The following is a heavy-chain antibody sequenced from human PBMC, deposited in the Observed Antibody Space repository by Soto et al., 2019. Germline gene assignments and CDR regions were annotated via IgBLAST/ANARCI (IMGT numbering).Heavy chain of an antibody. V-gene: IGHV4-30-4*01. D-gene: IGHD2-21*02. Sequence: QVQLQESGPGLVKPSQTLSLTCTVSGGSISSGDYYWSWIRQPPGKGLEWIGYIYYSGSTYYNPSLKSRVTISVDPSKNPFPLKLSSVTAADTAVNYCARARVTPEFNWFDPWGQGTLVTVSS. J-gene: IGHJ5*02. CDR1: GGSISSGDYY. CDR3: ARARVTPEFNWFDP. CDR2: IYYSGST.